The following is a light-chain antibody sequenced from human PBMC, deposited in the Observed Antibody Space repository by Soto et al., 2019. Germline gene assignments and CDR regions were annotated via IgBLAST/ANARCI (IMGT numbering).Light chain of an antibody. CDR1: QSVSSSS. V-gene: IGKV3-20*01. CDR3: QHYGRSPPRYT. J-gene: IGKJ2*01. Sequence: EIALTQSPGTLSLPPGERATLSCRASQSVSSSSLAWYQHKPGQAPRLLIYDAFSRATDIPDRFGGSGSGTDFTLTISRLGAEDFAVYYCQHYGRSPPRYTFGQGTKL. CDR2: DAF.